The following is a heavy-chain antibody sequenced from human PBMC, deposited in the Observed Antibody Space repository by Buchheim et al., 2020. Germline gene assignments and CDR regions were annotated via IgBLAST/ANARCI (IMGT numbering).Heavy chain of an antibody. D-gene: IGHD2-2*01. Sequence: QVQLQESGPGLVKPSQTLSLTCTVSGGSISSGGYYWSWIRQHPGKGLEWIGYIYYSGSTYYNPSLKSRVTISVATSKNQFSLKLSSVTAADTAVYYCARAGYCSSTSCHPYYYYGMDVWGQGTT. V-gene: IGHV4-31*03. CDR2: IYYSGST. CDR3: ARAGYCSSTSCHPYYYYGMDV. J-gene: IGHJ6*02. CDR1: GGSISSGGYY.